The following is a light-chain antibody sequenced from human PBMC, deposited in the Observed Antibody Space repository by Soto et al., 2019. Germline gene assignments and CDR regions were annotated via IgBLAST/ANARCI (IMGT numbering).Light chain of an antibody. Sequence: QSALTQPASVSGSPGQSITISCTGTSSDVGANIFVSWYQQHPGKVPKLMIYTVSSRPSGVSQRFSGSKSGNTASLTISGLQAEDEADYYCCSFTSSNTHVFGTGTKLTVL. CDR2: TVS. CDR1: SSDVGANIF. J-gene: IGLJ1*01. V-gene: IGLV2-14*01. CDR3: CSFTSSNTHV.